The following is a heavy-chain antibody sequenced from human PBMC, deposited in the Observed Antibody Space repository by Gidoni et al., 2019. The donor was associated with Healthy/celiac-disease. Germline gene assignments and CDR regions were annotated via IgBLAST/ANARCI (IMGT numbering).Heavy chain of an antibody. J-gene: IGHJ4*02. Sequence: APGQGLEWMGIINPSGGSTSYAQKFQGRVTMTRDTSTSTVYMELSSLRSEDTAVYYCARESGPIDYWGQGTLVTVSS. CDR3: ARESGPIDY. CDR2: INPSGGST. D-gene: IGHD3-3*01. V-gene: IGHV1-46*01.